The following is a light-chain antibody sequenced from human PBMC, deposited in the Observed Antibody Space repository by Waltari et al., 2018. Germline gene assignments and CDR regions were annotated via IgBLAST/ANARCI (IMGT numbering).Light chain of an antibody. CDR3: QQYDSLPFT. V-gene: IGKV1-33*01. J-gene: IGKJ4*01. Sequence: DIQLTQSPSSLSASVGDRFTITCQASQDISNYLNWYQQKPGKAPKLLIYDASNLETGVPSRFSGSGSGTHFIFTVSSLQPEDIATYYCQQYDSLPFTFGGGTKVEIK. CDR1: QDISNY. CDR2: DAS.